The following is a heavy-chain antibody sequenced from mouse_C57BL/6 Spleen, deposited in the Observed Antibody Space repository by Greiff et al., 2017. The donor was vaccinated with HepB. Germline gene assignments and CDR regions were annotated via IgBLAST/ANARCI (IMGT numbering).Heavy chain of an antibody. CDR1: GYSITSGYY. CDR2: ISYDGSN. Sequence: EVQLQESGPGLVKPSQSLSLTCSVPGYSITSGYYWNWIRQFPGNKLEWMGYISYDGSNNYNPSLKNRISIARDTSKNQFFLKLNSVTTEDTATYYCARDGYDEYFDVWGTGTTVTVSS. CDR3: ARDGYDEYFDV. J-gene: IGHJ1*03. V-gene: IGHV3-6*01. D-gene: IGHD2-2*01.